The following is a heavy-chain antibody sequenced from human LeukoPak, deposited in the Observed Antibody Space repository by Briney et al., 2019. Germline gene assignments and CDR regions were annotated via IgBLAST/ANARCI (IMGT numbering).Heavy chain of an antibody. CDR3: ARGVTYYYDSSGYYKEDDAFDI. D-gene: IGHD3-22*01. J-gene: IGHJ3*02. CDR2: IYYSGST. Sequence: NPSETLSLTCTVSGGSVSSGSYYWSWIRQPPGKGLEWIGYIYYSGSTNYNPSLKSRVTISVDKSKNQFSLKLSSVTAADTAVYYCARGVTYYYDSSGYYKEDDAFDIWGQGTMVTVSS. CDR1: GGSVSSGSYY. V-gene: IGHV4-61*01.